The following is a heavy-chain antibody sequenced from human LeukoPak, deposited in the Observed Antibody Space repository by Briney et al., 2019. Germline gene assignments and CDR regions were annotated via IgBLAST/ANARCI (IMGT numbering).Heavy chain of an antibody. CDR1: GFTFSGSA. CDR2: IRSKANSYAT. Sequence: QPGGSLRLSCAASGFTFSGSAMHWVRQASGKGLEWVGRIRSKANSYATAYAASVKGRFTISRDDSKNTAYLQMNSLKTEDTAVYYCTRYCTNGVCYPTWGQGTLVTVSS. D-gene: IGHD2-8*01. CDR3: TRYCTNGVCYPT. J-gene: IGHJ5*02. V-gene: IGHV3-73*01.